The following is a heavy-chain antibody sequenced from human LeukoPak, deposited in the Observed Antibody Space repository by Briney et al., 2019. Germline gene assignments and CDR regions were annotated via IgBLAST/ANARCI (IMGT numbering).Heavy chain of an antibody. J-gene: IGHJ6*02. CDR1: GDSVSSNSAA. Sequence: SQTLSLTCAISGDSVSSNSAAWSWIRQSPSRGLEWLGRTYYRSKWYNDYAVSVKSRITINPDTSKIQFSLQLNSVTPEDTAVYYCARRGYCSSSSCYGMDVWGQGTTVTVSS. V-gene: IGHV6-1*01. D-gene: IGHD2-15*01. CDR2: TYYRSKWYN. CDR3: ARRGYCSSSSCYGMDV.